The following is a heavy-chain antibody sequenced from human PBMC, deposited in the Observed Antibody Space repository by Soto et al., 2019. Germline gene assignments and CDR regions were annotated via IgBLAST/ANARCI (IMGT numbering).Heavy chain of an antibody. D-gene: IGHD6-19*01. CDR1: GFTFSSYA. Sequence: PGGSLRLSCAASGFTFSSYAMSWVRRAPGKGLEWVSAISGSGGRTYYADSVKGRFTISRDNSKNTLYLQMNSLRAEDTAVYYCARAGREVDYWGQGTLVTVSS. V-gene: IGHV3-23*01. J-gene: IGHJ4*02. CDR2: ISGSGGRT. CDR3: ARAGREVDY.